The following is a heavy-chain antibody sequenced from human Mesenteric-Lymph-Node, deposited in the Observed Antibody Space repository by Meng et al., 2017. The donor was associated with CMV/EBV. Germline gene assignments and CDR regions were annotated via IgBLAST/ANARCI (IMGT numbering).Heavy chain of an antibody. CDR1: GYSISSGYY. D-gene: IGHD4-17*01. CDR2: MYHTGST. V-gene: IGHV4-38-2*02. J-gene: IGHJ6*02. Sequence: SETLSLTCIVSGYSISSGYYWGWIRQSPGKGLEWIGSMYHTGSTYYNPSLKSRVTISVDTSKNQFSLKLSSVTAADTAVYYCARVRSNYYYYYGMDVWGQGTTVTVSS. CDR3: ARVRSNYYYYYGMDV.